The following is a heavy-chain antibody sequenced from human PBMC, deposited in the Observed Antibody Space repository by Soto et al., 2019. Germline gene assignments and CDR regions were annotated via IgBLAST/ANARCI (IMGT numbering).Heavy chain of an antibody. Sequence: QVQLQESGPGLVKPSETLSLTCTVSGGSVSSGSYYWSWIRQPPGKGLEWIGYIYYSGSTNYNPSLRSRVTISADPATXQFSRTLSSVTAADTAVYYCARFPAAAGTIWYFDLWGRGTLVTVSS. CDR1: GGSVSSGSYY. CDR2: IYYSGST. V-gene: IGHV4-61*01. CDR3: ARFPAAAGTIWYFDL. D-gene: IGHD6-13*01. J-gene: IGHJ2*01.